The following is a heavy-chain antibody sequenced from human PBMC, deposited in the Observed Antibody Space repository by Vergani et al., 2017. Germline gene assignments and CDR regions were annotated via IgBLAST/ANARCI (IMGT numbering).Heavy chain of an antibody. CDR3: AKSASYYDSSGYYYFDD. Sequence: QVQLVESGGGVVQPGRSLRLSCAASGFIFSSYGIHWVRQAPGKGLEWVAVISYDGSYKYYADSVKGRFTISRDNPKNTLYLQMNSLRAEDTAVYYCAKSASYYDSSGYYYFDDWSQGTLVTVSS. D-gene: IGHD3-22*01. CDR2: ISYDGSYK. V-gene: IGHV3-30*18. CDR1: GFIFSSYG. J-gene: IGHJ4*02.